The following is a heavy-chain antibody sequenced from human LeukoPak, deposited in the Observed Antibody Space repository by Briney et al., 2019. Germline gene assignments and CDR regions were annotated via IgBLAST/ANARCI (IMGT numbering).Heavy chain of an antibody. J-gene: IGHJ4*02. CDR2: FDPEDGET. Sequence: ASVKVSCKVSGYTLTELSMHWVRQAPGKRLEWMGGFDPEDGETIYAQKFQGRVTMTEDTSTDTAYMELSSLRSEDTAVYYCATVSIVSGSYAFDYWGQGTLVTVSS. CDR1: GYTLTELS. D-gene: IGHD3-16*01. V-gene: IGHV1-24*01. CDR3: ATVSIVSGSYAFDY.